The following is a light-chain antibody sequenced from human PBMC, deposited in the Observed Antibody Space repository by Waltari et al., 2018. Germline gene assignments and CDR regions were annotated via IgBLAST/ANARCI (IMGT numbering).Light chain of an antibody. J-gene: IGLJ3*02. CDR1: SGHSSNV. CDR2: GNSDGSP. V-gene: IGLV4-69*01. CDR3: QTGGHGTWV. Sequence: QLVLTQSPSASASLGASVKLTCPLSSGHSSNVIAWHQQQAEKGPRYWMKGNSDGSPSKGEKIPVRFSGSSSGAEPYLTISNRQSEDEADYYCQTGGHGTWVFGGGTKLTVL.